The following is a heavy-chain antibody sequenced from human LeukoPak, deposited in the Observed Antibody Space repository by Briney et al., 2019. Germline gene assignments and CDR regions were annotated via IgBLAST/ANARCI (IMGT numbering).Heavy chain of an antibody. V-gene: IGHV1-69*13. Sequence: SVKVSCKASGGTFSSYAISWVRQAPGQGLEWMGGIIPIFGTANYAQKFQGRVTITADGSTSTAYMELSSLRSEDTAVYYCARALYYYGPNAFDIWGQGTMVTVSS. CDR1: GGTFSSYA. CDR2: IIPIFGTA. CDR3: ARALYYYGPNAFDI. J-gene: IGHJ3*02. D-gene: IGHD3-10*01.